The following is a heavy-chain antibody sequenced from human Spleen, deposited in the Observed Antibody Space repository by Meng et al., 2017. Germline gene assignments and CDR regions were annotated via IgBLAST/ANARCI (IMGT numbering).Heavy chain of an antibody. Sequence: ASVKVSCKASGYTFTSYDINWVRQATGQGLEWMGWMNPNSGNTGYAQKFQGRVTMVEDTSTDTAYMELSSLISEDTAVYYCATLGAYYYDSGSKDAFDIWGQGTMVTVSS. CDR1: GYTFTSYD. CDR3: ATLGAYYYDSGSKDAFDI. CDR2: MNPNSGNT. J-gene: IGHJ3*02. V-gene: IGHV1-8*02. D-gene: IGHD3-10*01.